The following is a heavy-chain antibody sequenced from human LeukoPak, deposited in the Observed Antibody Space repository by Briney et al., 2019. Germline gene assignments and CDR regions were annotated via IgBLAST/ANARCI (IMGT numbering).Heavy chain of an antibody. D-gene: IGHD2-8*02. CDR2: ISWNSGSI. V-gene: IGHV3-9*01. CDR1: GFTFDDYA. CDR3: ARVSTGKYYFDS. Sequence: GGSLRLSCAASGFTFDDYAMHWVRQAPGKGLEWVSGISWNSGSIGYADSVKGRFTISRDNAKTSLYLQMNSLRAEDTAVYYCARVSTGKYYFDSWGQGTLVTVSS. J-gene: IGHJ4*02.